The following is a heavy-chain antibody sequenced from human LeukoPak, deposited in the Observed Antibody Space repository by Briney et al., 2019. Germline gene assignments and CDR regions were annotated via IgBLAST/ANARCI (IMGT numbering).Heavy chain of an antibody. D-gene: IGHD1-26*01. Sequence: VSVKVSCKASGYTFTSYGISWVRQAPGQGLEWMGWISAYNGNTNYAQKLQGRVTMTTDTSTSTAYMELRSLRSDDTAVYYCARSVGAHSYYYGMDVWGQGTTVTVSS. V-gene: IGHV1-18*01. CDR1: GYTFTSYG. CDR3: ARSVGAHSYYYGMDV. CDR2: ISAYNGNT. J-gene: IGHJ6*02.